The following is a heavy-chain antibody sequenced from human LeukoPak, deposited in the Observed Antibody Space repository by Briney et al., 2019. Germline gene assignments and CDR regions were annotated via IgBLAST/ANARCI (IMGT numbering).Heavy chain of an antibody. J-gene: IGHJ3*02. CDR3: AKGVHYDSSGPWAFDI. V-gene: IGHV3-43D*03. CDR2: ISWDGGST. D-gene: IGHD3-22*01. CDR1: GFTFDDYA. Sequence: PGGSLRLSCAASGFTFDDYAMHWVRQAPGKGLEWVSLISWDGGSTYYADSVKGRFTISRDNSKNTLYLQMNSLRAEDTAVYYCAKGVHYDSSGPWAFDIWGQGTMVTVSS.